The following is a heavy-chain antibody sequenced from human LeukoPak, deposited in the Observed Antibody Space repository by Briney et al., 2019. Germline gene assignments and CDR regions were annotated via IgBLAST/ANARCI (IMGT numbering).Heavy chain of an antibody. CDR2: ISSSGSTI. CDR3: ARTRYYNGTQNNFDY. J-gene: IGHJ4*02. CDR1: GFTFSSYE. V-gene: IGHV3-48*03. D-gene: IGHD2/OR15-2a*01. Sequence: PGGSLRLSCAASGFTFSSYEMNWVRQAPGKGLEWVSYISSSGSTIYYADSVKGRFTISRDNAKNSLYLQMNSLRAEDTAVYYCARTRYYNGTQNNFDYWGQGTLVTVSS.